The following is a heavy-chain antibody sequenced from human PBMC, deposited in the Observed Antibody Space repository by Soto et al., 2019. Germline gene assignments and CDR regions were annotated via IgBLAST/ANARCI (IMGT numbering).Heavy chain of an antibody. Sequence: GSLRLSCAASGFTFSSYSMNWVRQAPGKGLEWVSSISSSSSYIYYADSVKGRFTISRDNAKNSLYLQMNSLRAEDTAVYYCARWHDSSGYSYYYYGMDVWGQGTTVTVSS. CDR2: ISSSSSYI. CDR1: GFTFSSYS. V-gene: IGHV3-21*01. D-gene: IGHD3-22*01. CDR3: ARWHDSSGYSYYYYGMDV. J-gene: IGHJ6*02.